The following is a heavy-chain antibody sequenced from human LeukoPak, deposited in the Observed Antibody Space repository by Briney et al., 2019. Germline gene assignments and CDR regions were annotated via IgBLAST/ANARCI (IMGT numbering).Heavy chain of an antibody. V-gene: IGHV3-7*01. CDR2: MKVDGSDI. J-gene: IGHJ4*02. CDR1: GFTFTNDF. CDR3: ASKQGDY. Sequence: GGSLRLSCADSGFTFTNDFMTWVRQAPGKGLEWVANMKVDGSDIHYVDSVKGRFTISSDNARNSLYLQMNTLRVADTAVYYCASKQGDYWGQGTLVTVSS.